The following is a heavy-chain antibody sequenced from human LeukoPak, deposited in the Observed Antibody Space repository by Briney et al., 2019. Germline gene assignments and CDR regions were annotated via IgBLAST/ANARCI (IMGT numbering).Heavy chain of an antibody. CDR2: IYTSGST. V-gene: IGHV4-4*07. D-gene: IGHD1-26*01. J-gene: IGHJ6*02. Sequence: SETLSLTCTVSGGSISSYYWSWIRQPAGKGLEWIGRIYTSGSTNYNPSLKSRVTMSVDTSKNQFSLKLSSVTAVDTAVYYCALGRQLNYYYYGMDVWGQGTTVTVSS. CDR3: ALGRQLNYYYYGMDV. CDR1: GGSISSYY.